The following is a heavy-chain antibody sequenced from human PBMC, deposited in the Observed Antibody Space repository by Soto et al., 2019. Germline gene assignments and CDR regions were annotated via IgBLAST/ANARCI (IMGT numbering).Heavy chain of an antibody. Sequence: GGSLRLSCAASGFTFSNAWMSWVRQAPGKGLEWVGRIKSKTDGGTTDYAAPVKGRFTISRDDSKNTLYLQMNSLKTEETAVYYCTTGGGYCSSTSCKPLSVWYYYYMDVWGKGTTVTVSS. CDR1: GFTFSNAW. V-gene: IGHV3-15*01. CDR3: TTGGGYCSSTSCKPLSVWYYYYMDV. J-gene: IGHJ6*03. CDR2: IKSKTDGGTT. D-gene: IGHD2-2*03.